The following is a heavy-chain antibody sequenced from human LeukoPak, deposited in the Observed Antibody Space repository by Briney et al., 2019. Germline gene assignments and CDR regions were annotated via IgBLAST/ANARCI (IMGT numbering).Heavy chain of an antibody. CDR3: ARGRRVPAARFDP. D-gene: IGHD2-2*01. CDR2: INHSGST. V-gene: IGHV4-34*01. CDR1: GGSFSGYY. Sequence: SETLSLTCAVYGGSFSGYYWSWIRQPPGKGLEWIGEINHSGSTNYNPSLKSRVTISVDTSKNQFSLKLSSVTAVDTAVYYCARGRRVPAARFDPWGQGTLVTVSS. J-gene: IGHJ5*02.